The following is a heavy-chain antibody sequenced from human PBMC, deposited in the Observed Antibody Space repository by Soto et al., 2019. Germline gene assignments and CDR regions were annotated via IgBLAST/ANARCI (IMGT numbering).Heavy chain of an antibody. V-gene: IGHV4-59*01. CDR3: ARDLSGDYGYYYGMDV. Sequence: QVQLQESGPGLVKPSETLSLTCTVSGGSISSYYWSWIRQPPGKGLEWIGYIYYSGSTNYNPSLKSRVTISVDTSKNQFSLKLSSVTAADTAVYYCARDLSGDYGYYYGMDVWGQGTTVTVSS. J-gene: IGHJ6*02. D-gene: IGHD4-17*01. CDR1: GGSISSYY. CDR2: IYYSGST.